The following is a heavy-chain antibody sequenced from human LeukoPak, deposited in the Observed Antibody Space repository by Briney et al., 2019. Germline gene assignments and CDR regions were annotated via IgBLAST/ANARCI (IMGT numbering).Heavy chain of an antibody. D-gene: IGHD5-12*01. J-gene: IGHJ4*02. CDR3: AKDSPYSGYMGFDY. V-gene: IGHV3-23*01. CDR1: GFTFSSFA. Sequence: GGSLRLSCAASGFTFSSFAMTWGRQAPGHGLEWVSEISTSGGRTNYADSVKGRFTISRDNSKNTLYLQMNSLRAEDTAVYFCAKDSPYSGYMGFDYWGQGTLVTVSS. CDR2: ISTSGGRT.